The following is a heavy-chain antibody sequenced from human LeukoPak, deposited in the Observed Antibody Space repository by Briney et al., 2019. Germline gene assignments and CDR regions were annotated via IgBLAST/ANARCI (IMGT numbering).Heavy chain of an antibody. CDR2: INHSGST. D-gene: IGHD6-13*01. Sequence: SETLSLTCAVYGGSFSGYYWSWIRQPPGKGLEWIGEINHSGSTNYNPSLKSRVTISVDTSKNQFSLKLMSVTAADTAVYFCARNSSHIAAPSITSFDYWGQGTLVTVSS. V-gene: IGHV4-34*01. J-gene: IGHJ4*02. CDR1: GGSFSGYY. CDR3: ARNSSHIAAPSITSFDY.